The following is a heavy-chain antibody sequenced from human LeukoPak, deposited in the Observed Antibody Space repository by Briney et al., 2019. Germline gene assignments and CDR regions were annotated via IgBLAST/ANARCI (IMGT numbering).Heavy chain of an antibody. D-gene: IGHD1-7*01. V-gene: IGHV4-34*01. CDR2: INHSGST. CDR1: GGSFSGYY. J-gene: IGHJ5*02. CDR3: ARGRAGTRKARNWFDP. Sequence: SETLSLTCAVYGGSFSGYYWSWIRQPPGKGLEWIGEINHSGSTNYNPSLKSRVTISVDTSKNQFSLKLSSVTAADTAVYYCARGRAGTRKARNWFDPWGQGALVTVSS.